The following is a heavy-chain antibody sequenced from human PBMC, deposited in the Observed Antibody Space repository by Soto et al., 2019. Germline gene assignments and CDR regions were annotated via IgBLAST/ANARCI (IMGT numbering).Heavy chain of an antibody. CDR1: GGTFSSYT. D-gene: IGHD3-22*01. CDR3: ASGLYYYDSSGYSTSY. Sequence: SVKVSCKASGGTFSSYTISWVRQAPGQGLEWMGRIIPILGIANYAQKFQGRVTITADKSTSTAYMELSSLRSEDTAVYYCASGLYYYDSSGYSTSYWGQGTLVTVSS. CDR2: IIPILGIA. J-gene: IGHJ4*02. V-gene: IGHV1-69*02.